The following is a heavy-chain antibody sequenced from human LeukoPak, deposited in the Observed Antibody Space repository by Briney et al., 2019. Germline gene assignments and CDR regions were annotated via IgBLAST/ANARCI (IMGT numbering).Heavy chain of an antibody. CDR2: IRYDGSNE. Sequence: TGGSLRLSCAASGFTFSGYGIHWVRQAPGKGLEWVAFIRYDGSNEYFADSVKGRFTISRDNSKNTLYLQMSSLRAEDTAVYYCASNSSDRTGFDYWGQGTLLTVSS. V-gene: IGHV3-30*02. D-gene: IGHD3-22*01. CDR1: GFTFSGYG. CDR3: ASNSSDRTGFDY. J-gene: IGHJ4*02.